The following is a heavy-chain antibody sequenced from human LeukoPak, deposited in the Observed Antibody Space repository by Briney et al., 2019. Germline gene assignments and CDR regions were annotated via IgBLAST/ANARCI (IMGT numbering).Heavy chain of an antibody. Sequence: GGSLRLSCAASGFTFSSYAMSWVRQAPGKGLEWVPSINNVASHIYYADSVRGRFTISRDNAKNSVSLQMNNLRAEDTAVYYCARDATQYLRYGYFDSWGQGILVTVSS. D-gene: IGHD3-9*01. J-gene: IGHJ4*02. V-gene: IGHV3-21*01. CDR1: GFTFSSYA. CDR2: INNVASHI. CDR3: ARDATQYLRYGYFDS.